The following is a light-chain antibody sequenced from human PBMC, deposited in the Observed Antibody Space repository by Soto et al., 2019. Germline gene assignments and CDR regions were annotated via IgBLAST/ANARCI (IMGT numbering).Light chain of an antibody. Sequence: DIPMTQSPSTLSASVGDRVTITCRASQSISSWLAWYQQKPGKAPKLLIYDASSLESGVPSRFSGSGSGTEFTLTISSLQPDDFATYYCQQYNSYSRTFGQGTKVELK. CDR2: DAS. CDR1: QSISSW. V-gene: IGKV1-5*01. CDR3: QQYNSYSRT. J-gene: IGKJ1*01.